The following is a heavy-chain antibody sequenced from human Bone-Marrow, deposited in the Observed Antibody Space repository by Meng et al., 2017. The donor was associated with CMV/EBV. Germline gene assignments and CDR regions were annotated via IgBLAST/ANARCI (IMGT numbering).Heavy chain of an antibody. Sequence: SETLSLTCTVSGGFISSYYWSWIRQPPGKGLEWIGYIYYSGSTNYNPSLKSRVTISVDTSKNQFSLKLSSVTAADTAVYYCARVYGSVSYENYYYYGMDVWGPGNTVNVAS. J-gene: IGHJ6*02. CDR1: GGFISSYY. D-gene: IGHD3-10*01. CDR3: ARVYGSVSYENYYYYGMDV. CDR2: IYYSGST. V-gene: IGHV4-59*01.